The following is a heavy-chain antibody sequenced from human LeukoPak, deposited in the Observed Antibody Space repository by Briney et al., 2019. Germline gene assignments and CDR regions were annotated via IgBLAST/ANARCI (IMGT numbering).Heavy chain of an antibody. Sequence: ASVKVSCKASGYTFTSYYMHWVRQAPGQGLERMGIINPSGGSTSYAQKFQGRVTMTRDTSASTVYMELSSLRSEDTAVYYCARVSSGLYYYDSSGYYFDYWGQGTLVTVSS. CDR1: GYTFTSYY. CDR3: ARVSSGLYYYDSSGYYFDY. CDR2: INPSGGST. D-gene: IGHD3-22*01. V-gene: IGHV1-46*01. J-gene: IGHJ4*02.